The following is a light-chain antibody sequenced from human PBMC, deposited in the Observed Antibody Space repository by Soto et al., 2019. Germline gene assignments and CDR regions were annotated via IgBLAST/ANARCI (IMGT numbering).Light chain of an antibody. CDR2: DAS. J-gene: IGKJ4*01. V-gene: IGKV3-11*01. CDR3: QQRSNWPSLT. Sequence: EIVMTQYPATLSVSPGERATLSCRASQSVSSNLAWYQQKPGQAPRLLISDASNRATGIPARFSGSGSETDFTLTISSLEPEDSAVYYCQQRSNWPSLTFGGGTKVDIK. CDR1: QSVSSN.